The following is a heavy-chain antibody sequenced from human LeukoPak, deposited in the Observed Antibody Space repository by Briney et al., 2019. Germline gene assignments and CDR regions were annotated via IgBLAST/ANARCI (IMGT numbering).Heavy chain of an antibody. J-gene: IGHJ4*02. V-gene: IGHV3-21*01. Sequence: PGGSLRLSCAASGFTFSSYSMNWVRQAPGKGLEWVSSISSSSSYIYYADSVKGRFTISRDNAKNSLYLQMNSLRAEDTAVYYCARVRGGSSGWSPLDYWGQGTLVTVSS. D-gene: IGHD6-19*01. CDR1: GFTFSSYS. CDR3: ARVRGGSSGWSPLDY. CDR2: ISSSSSYI.